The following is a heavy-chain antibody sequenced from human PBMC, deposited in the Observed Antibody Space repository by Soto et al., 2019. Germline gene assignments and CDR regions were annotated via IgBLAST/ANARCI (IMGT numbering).Heavy chain of an antibody. D-gene: IGHD3-3*02. Sequence: PGGCRRLSWAACGLSLYSYIMTWLFQDPGKGLEWVSSISGTTNYIYYGDSMKGRFTISRDNAKNSLYLEMNSLRAEDTAVYYSARDSEDLTSIFAFWGNGTLVTVSS. CDR1: GLSLYSYI. J-gene: IGHJ4*01. V-gene: IGHV3-21*06. CDR3: ARDSEDLTSIFAF. CDR2: ISGTTNYI.